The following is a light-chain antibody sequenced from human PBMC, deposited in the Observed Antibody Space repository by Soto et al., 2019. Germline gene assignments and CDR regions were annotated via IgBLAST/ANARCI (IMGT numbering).Light chain of an antibody. CDR2: GAS. J-gene: IGKJ4*01. V-gene: IGKV3-15*01. CDR1: QSVSSN. CDR3: QQCSDWPLT. Sequence: EIVMTQSPATLSVSSGERATLSCRASQSVSSNLAWYQQKPGQAPRLLIYGASTRATGIPARFSGSGSGTEFTLVINSLQSEDFALYYCQQCSDWPLTFGGGTKVEIK.